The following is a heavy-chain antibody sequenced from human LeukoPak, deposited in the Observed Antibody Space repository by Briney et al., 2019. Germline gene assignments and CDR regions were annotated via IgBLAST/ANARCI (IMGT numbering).Heavy chain of an antibody. V-gene: IGHV3-23*01. J-gene: IGHJ4*02. CDR3: AKDSYYGIDY. Sequence: SGGSLRLSCAASGFTFSSYAMSWVRQAPGKGLEWVSGISGSGGSTYYADSVKGRFTISRDNSKNTLYLQMNSLRTDDTAVYYCAKDSYYGIDYWGQGTLVTVSS. CDR1: GFTFSSYA. CDR2: ISGSGGST. D-gene: IGHD3-10*01.